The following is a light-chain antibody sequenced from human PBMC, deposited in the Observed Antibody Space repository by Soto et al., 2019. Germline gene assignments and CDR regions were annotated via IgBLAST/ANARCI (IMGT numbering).Light chain of an antibody. CDR2: EVT. V-gene: IGLV2-14*01. CDR1: TSDVGRYKF. Sequence: QSVLTQPASVSGSPGQSITISCTGTTSDVGRYKFVSWYQHHPGKAPKLLIFEVTNRPSGVSSRFSGSKSGNTASLTISGLQTEDEATYYSGSSTDTDTLVIFGGGTKVTVL. J-gene: IGLJ2*01. CDR3: GSSTDTDTLVI.